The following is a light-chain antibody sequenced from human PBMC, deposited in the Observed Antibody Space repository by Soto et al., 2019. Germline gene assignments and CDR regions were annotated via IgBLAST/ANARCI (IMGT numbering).Light chain of an antibody. CDR2: DAS. V-gene: IGKV1-5*01. J-gene: IGKJ1*01. CDR1: QSISSW. Sequence: DIQMTQSPSTLSASVGDRVTITCRASQSISSWLAWYQQQPGKVPKLLIYDASSLQSGVPSRFSGSGSGTEFTLTISSLQPDDFATYYCQHYKMYSPWTFGQGTKVDI. CDR3: QHYKMYSPWT.